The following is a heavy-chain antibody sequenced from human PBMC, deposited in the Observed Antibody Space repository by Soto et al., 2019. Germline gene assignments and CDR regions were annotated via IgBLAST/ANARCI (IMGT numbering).Heavy chain of an antibody. D-gene: IGHD1-26*01. V-gene: IGHV4-31*03. CDR1: GGSMTSAGYY. CDR2: IYYSGTT. Sequence: SETLSLTCTVSGGSMTSAGYYWTWIRQHPGKGLEWIACIYYSGTTSYSPSLRSRLTISVDTSKSQFSLKLTSVTAADTAVYFCARGGALRPNGHGPLAFWGQGTLVTVSS. J-gene: IGHJ4*02. CDR3: ARGGALRPNGHGPLAF.